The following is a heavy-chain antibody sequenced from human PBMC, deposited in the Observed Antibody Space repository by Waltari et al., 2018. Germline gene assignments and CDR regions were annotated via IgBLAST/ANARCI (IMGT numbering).Heavy chain of an antibody. Sequence: QVQLVQSGAEVKKPGSSVKVSCKASGGTFSSYAISWVRQAPGQGLEWMEGTIPIVGTANYAHKFQGRVTITADEATSTAYMELSSLRPEDTAVYYCSRDTEMVRGAGSGYWGQGTLVTVSS. CDR1: GGTFSSYA. CDR2: TIPIVGTA. CDR3: SRDTEMVRGAGSGY. J-gene: IGHJ4*02. D-gene: IGHD3-10*01. V-gene: IGHV1-69*12.